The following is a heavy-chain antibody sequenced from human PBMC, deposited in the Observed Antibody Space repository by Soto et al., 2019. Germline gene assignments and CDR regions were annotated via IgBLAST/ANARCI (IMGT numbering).Heavy chain of an antibody. D-gene: IGHD3-22*01. CDR1: GGSFSGYY. CDR2: INHSGST. V-gene: IGHV4-34*01. Sequence: SETLSLTCAVYGGSFSGYYWSWIRQPPGKGLEWIGEINHSGSTNYTPSLKNRVTISVDTSKNQFSRKLSSLTAADTAVYYCARGGYYYDSSGYYGYYYYYGMDVWGQGTTVTVSS. J-gene: IGHJ6*02. CDR3: ARGGYYYDSSGYYGYYYYYGMDV.